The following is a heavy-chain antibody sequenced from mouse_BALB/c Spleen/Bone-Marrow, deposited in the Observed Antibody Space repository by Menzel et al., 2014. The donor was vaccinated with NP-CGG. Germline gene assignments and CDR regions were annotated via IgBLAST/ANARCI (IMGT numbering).Heavy chain of an antibody. CDR1: GFNIKDTY. Sequence: EVQLQQSGAELVKPGASVKLSCTASGFNIKDTYMHWVKQRPEQGLEWIGRIDPANGNTKYDPKFQGKATITADTSSNSAYLQLSSLTSEDTAVYYCARWGITTGFAYWGQGTLVTVSA. V-gene: IGHV14-3*02. CDR2: IDPANGNT. CDR3: ARWGITTGFAY. D-gene: IGHD2-4*01. J-gene: IGHJ3*01.